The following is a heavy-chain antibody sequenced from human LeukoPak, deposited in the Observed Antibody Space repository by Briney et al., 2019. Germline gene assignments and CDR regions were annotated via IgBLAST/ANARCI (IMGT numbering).Heavy chain of an antibody. D-gene: IGHD3-10*01. Sequence: GGSLRLSCAASGFTFSDYSMNWVRQAPGKGLEWVSFISSSSSTVYYADSVKGRFTVSRDNAKNSLYLQMNSLKTEDTAVYYCTRDKVLSGALGLHNGMDVWGQGTTVTVSS. CDR2: ISSSSSTV. CDR1: GFTFSDYS. J-gene: IGHJ6*02. V-gene: IGHV3-48*01. CDR3: TRDKVLSGALGLHNGMDV.